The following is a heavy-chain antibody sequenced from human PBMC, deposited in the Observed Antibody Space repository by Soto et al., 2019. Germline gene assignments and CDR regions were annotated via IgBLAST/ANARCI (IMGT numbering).Heavy chain of an antibody. J-gene: IGHJ6*02. D-gene: IGHD6-13*01. CDR2: IYYSGST. V-gene: IGHV4-59*01. CDR3: ARDRALIAAAGTGYYYYGMDV. Sequence: QPPGKGLEWIGYIYYSGSTNYNPSLKSRVTISVDTSKNQFSLKLSSVTAADTAVYYCARDRALIAAAGTGYYYYGMDVWGRGTTVTVSS.